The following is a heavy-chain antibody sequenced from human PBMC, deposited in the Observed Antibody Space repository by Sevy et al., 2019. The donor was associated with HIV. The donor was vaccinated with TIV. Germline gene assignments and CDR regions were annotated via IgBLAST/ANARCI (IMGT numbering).Heavy chain of an antibody. D-gene: IGHD3-3*01. Sequence: ASVKVSCKASGGTFSSYAISWVRQAPGQGLEWMGGIIPIFGTANYAQKFQGRVTITADEPTSTAYMELSSLRSEDTAVYYCASTIFGVVNTARFDYWGQGTLVTVSS. J-gene: IGHJ4*02. V-gene: IGHV1-69*13. CDR2: IIPIFGTA. CDR1: GGTFSSYA. CDR3: ASTIFGVVNTARFDY.